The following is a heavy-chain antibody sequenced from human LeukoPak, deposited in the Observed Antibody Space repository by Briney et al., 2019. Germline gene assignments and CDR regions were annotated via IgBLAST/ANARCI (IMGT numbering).Heavy chain of an antibody. CDR2: IKQDGSEK. J-gene: IGHJ4*02. V-gene: IGHV3-7*01. D-gene: IGHD2-2*02. Sequence: GGSLRLSCAASGFTFSSYWMSWVRQAPGKGLEWVANIKQDGSEKYYVDSVKGRFTISKDNAKNSLYLQMNSLRAEDTAVYYCAREVQVYCRSTSCYNLDSWGQGTLVTVSS. CDR1: GFTFSSYW. CDR3: AREVQVYCRSTSCYNLDS.